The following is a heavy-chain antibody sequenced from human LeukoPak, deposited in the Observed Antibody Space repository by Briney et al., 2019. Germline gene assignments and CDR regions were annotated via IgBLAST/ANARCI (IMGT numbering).Heavy chain of an antibody. Sequence: GGSLRLSCAASGFTFSSYAMSWVRQAPGKGPEWVSGISGSGGSTYYADSVKGRFTISRDNSKNTLYLQMNSLRAEDTAVYYCAKEGYCGGDCYREFDYWGQGTLVTVSS. CDR2: ISGSGGST. J-gene: IGHJ4*02. CDR1: GFTFSSYA. D-gene: IGHD2-21*02. V-gene: IGHV3-23*01. CDR3: AKEGYCGGDCYREFDY.